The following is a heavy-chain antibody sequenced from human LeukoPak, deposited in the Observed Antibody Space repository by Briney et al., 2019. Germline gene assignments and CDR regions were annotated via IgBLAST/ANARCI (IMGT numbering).Heavy chain of an antibody. CDR2: IYSGGST. CDR1: GFTVSSNY. CDR3: ARERGGSGYFDY. D-gene: IGHD2-15*01. J-gene: IGHJ4*02. Sequence: GGSLRLSCAASGFTVSSNYMSWDRQAPGKGLEWVSVIYSGGSTYYADSVKGRFTISRDNSKNTLYLQMNSLRAEDTAVYYCARERGGSGYFDYWGQGTLVTVSS. V-gene: IGHV3-53*01.